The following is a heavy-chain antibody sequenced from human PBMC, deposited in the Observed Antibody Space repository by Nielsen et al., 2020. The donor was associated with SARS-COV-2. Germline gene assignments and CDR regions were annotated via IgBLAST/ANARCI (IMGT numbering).Heavy chain of an antibody. D-gene: IGHD5-12*01. J-gene: IGHJ4*02. CDR3: AREYSGYDSFDY. V-gene: IGHV3-30-3*01. Sequence: GGSLRLSCAASGFTFSSYAMHWVRQAPGKGLEWVAVIWYDGSNKYYADSVKGRFTISRDNSKNTLYLQMNSLRAEDTAVYYCAREYSGYDSFDYWGQGTLVTVSS. CDR2: IWYDGSNK. CDR1: GFTFSSYA.